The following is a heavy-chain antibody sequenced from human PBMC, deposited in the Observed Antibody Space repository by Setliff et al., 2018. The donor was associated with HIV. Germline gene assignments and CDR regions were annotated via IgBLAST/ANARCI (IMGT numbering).Heavy chain of an antibody. CDR1: DYSITSGYY. CDR3: ATQGLTVPIPGGYFQH. J-gene: IGHJ1*01. V-gene: IGHV4-38-2*01. Sequence: SETLSLTCGISDYSITSGYYWGWIRQPPGKGLEWIGSIYRSGSTYDNPSLKSRVTISFDTSKNQFSLILTSVTAAATAVYYCATQGLTVPIPGGYFQHWGPGILVTVPQ. CDR2: IYRSGST. D-gene: IGHD2-21*02.